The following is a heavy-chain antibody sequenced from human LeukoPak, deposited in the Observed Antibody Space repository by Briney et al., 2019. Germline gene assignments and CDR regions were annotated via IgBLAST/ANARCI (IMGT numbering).Heavy chain of an antibody. CDR1: GFTFSGYT. Sequence: PGGSLRLSCTGSGFTFSGYTMNWVRQAPGQGLEWVSSINPSGDSTWNADSVKGRFTIFRDNSRNSVTLQMNSLRADDTAMYYCGRDVLGETGAGGPWGQGALVTVSS. CDR3: GRDVLGETGAGGP. J-gene: IGHJ5*02. CDR2: INPSGDST. D-gene: IGHD3-10*01. V-gene: IGHV3-21*01.